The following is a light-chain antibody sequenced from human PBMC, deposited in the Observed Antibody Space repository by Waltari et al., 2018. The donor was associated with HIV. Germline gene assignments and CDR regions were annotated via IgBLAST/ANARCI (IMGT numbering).Light chain of an antibody. V-gene: IGKV2-28*01. CDR3: MQGLQTWT. CDR1: QSLLHRNGYNY. Sequence: DIVMTQSPLSLPVTPGEPASISCRSSQSLLHRNGYNYLDWFLQKPGQSPQVLIYLGSNRAPGGPDRFSGSGSGTDFTLKISRVEAEDVGVYYCMQGLQTWTFGQGTKVEIK. CDR2: LGS. J-gene: IGKJ1*01.